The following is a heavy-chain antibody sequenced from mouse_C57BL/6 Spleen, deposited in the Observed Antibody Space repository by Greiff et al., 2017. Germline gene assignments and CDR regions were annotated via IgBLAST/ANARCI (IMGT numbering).Heavy chain of an antibody. Sequence: VKLMESGPGLVAPSPSLSITCNVSGFSLTSYGVSWVRQTPGQGLEWMGVIWGDGGTNYYSALLSCLSISKETSKCQVFLQLNSLQTYDTATYYCAKGGDDDYLCYAMDYWGQGTSVSVSS. D-gene: IGHD2-3*01. J-gene: IGHJ4*01. V-gene: IGHV2-3*01. CDR1: GFSLTSYG. CDR2: IWGDGGT. CDR3: AKGGDDDYLCYAMDY.